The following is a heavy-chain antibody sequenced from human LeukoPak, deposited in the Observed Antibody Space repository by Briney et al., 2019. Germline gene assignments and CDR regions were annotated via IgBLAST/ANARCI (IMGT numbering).Heavy chain of an antibody. D-gene: IGHD4-11*01. CDR1: GYIFTGYY. Sequence: ASVKVSCKASGYIFTGYYMHWVRQAPGQGLEWMGWINPNSGGTNYAQKFQGRVTMTRDTSISTAYMELSSLTSEDTAVYYCAVDVDYSGESLFYYYMDVWGRGTTVTV. J-gene: IGHJ6*03. V-gene: IGHV1-2*02. CDR3: AVDVDYSGESLFYYYMDV. CDR2: INPNSGGT.